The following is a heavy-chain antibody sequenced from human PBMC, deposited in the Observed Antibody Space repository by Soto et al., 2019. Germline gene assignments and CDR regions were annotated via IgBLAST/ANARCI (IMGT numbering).Heavy chain of an antibody. CDR2: IFYSGST. CDR1: GGSISSAAYN. CDR3: ARSPYSSTSPRRDWFDP. Sequence: TLSLTCTVSGGSISSAAYNWNWIRQHPGKGLEWIGYIFYSGSTYYNPSLKSRLTISVDTSKNQFSLKLSSVTAADTAVYYCARSPYSSTSPRRDWFDPWGQGTLVTV. V-gene: IGHV4-31*03. D-gene: IGHD6-13*01. J-gene: IGHJ5*02.